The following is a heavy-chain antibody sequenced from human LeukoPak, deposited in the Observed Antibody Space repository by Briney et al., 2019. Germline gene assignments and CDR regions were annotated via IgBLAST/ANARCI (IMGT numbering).Heavy chain of an antibody. CDR3: ARHGILTDHSIRY. Sequence: SETLSLTCTLSGGSLTTNTFYWGWIRQPPGKGLEWIGTVYYTGITHYNPSLKSRITISVDTSKNHFSLDLTSVTAADTAVYFCARHGILTDHSIRYWGQGLLVTVSS. J-gene: IGHJ4*02. V-gene: IGHV4-39*01. D-gene: IGHD3-9*01. CDR2: VYYTGIT. CDR1: GGSLTTNTFY.